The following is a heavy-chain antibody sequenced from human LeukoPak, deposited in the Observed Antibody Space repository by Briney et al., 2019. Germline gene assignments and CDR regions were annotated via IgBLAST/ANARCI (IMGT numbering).Heavy chain of an antibody. J-gene: IGHJ5*02. Sequence: ASVKVSCKTSGYTFATYGISWVRQAPGQGLEWMGWISAYNGGTRYAQHLQDRVSLTTDLSTGTAFMELRSLTSDDTALYYCARDTALIRTPGGPDSWGQGTLVTVSS. D-gene: IGHD2-8*02. CDR2: ISAYNGGT. CDR1: GYTFATYG. V-gene: IGHV1-18*01. CDR3: ARDTALIRTPGGPDS.